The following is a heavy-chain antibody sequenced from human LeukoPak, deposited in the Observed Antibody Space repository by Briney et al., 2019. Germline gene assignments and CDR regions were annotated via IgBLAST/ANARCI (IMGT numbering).Heavy chain of an antibody. V-gene: IGHV4-59*01. CDR3: ARVRAGYYGSGSYFYYYYMDV. CDR2: IFYTGST. D-gene: IGHD3-10*01. J-gene: IGHJ6*03. Sequence: PSETLSLTCTVSGGSISPYYWSWIRQPPGKGLEWIGYIFYTGSTNYNPSLESRVTISVDTSKNQFSLKLSSVTAADTAVYYCARVRAGYYGSGSYFYYYYMDVWGKGTTVTVSS. CDR1: GGSISPYY.